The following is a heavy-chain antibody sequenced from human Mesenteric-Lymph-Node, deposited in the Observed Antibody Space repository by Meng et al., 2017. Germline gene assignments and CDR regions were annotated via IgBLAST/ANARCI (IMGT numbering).Heavy chain of an antibody. CDR2: ISYDGSNK. J-gene: IGHJ4*02. CDR1: GFTFSSYG. Sequence: QVQPQEWGGGVGQPGRSLRLSCAASGFTFSSYGMHWVRQAPGKGLEWVAVISYDGSNKYYADSVKGRFTISRDNSKNTLYLQMNSLRAEDTAVYYCARDYYDSSGSGFDYWGQGTLVTVSS. V-gene: IGHV3-30*19. D-gene: IGHD3-22*01. CDR3: ARDYYDSSGSGFDY.